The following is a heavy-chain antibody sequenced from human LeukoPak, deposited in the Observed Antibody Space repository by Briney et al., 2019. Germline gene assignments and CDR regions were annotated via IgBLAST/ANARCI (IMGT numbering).Heavy chain of an antibody. CDR3: ARTVNGSYKYHFDY. CDR2: INPNTGGT. V-gene: IGHV1-2*02. D-gene: IGHD6-19*01. Sequence: ASVKVSCKASGYTFTDCYLHWVRQAPGQGLEWMGWINPNTGGTNYAQKFQGRVTMTRDTSISTAYMELSRLTSDDTAVYYCARTVNGSYKYHFDYWGQGSLVTVSS. J-gene: IGHJ4*02. CDR1: GYTFTDCY.